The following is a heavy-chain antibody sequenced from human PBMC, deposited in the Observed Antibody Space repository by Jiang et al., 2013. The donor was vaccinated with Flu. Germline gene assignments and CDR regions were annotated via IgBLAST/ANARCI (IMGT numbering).Heavy chain of an antibody. Sequence: CKASGYTFTSYAMHWVRQAPGQRLEWMGWINAGNGNTKYSQKFQGRVTITRDTSASTAYMELSSLRSEDTAVYYCASLAAAADYFDYLGQGTLVTVSS. CDR1: GYTFTSYA. D-gene: IGHD6-13*01. V-gene: IGHV1-3*01. CDR2: INAGNGNT. J-gene: IGHJ4*02. CDR3: ASLAAAADYFDY.